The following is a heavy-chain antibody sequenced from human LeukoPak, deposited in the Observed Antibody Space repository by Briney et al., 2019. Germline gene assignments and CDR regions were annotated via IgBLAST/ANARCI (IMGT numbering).Heavy chain of an antibody. D-gene: IGHD1-26*01. CDR3: AKDGRSIVGATSDFDY. V-gene: IGHV3-23*01. CDR1: GFTFCSYA. J-gene: IGHJ4*02. Sequence: PGGSLRLSXAASGFTFCSYAMSWVRQTPGKGLEWVSAISGSGGSTYYADSVKGRFTISRDNSKNTLYLQMNSLRAEDTAVYYCAKDGRSIVGATSDFDYWGQGTLVTVSS. CDR2: ISGSGGST.